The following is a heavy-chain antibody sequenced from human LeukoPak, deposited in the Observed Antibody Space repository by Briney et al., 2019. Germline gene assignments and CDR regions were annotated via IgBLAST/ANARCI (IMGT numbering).Heavy chain of an antibody. J-gene: IGHJ4*02. Sequence: GGSLRLSCAASGFTFSSYGMHWVRQAPGKGLEWVAVIWYDGSNKYYADSVKGRFTISRDNSKNTLYLQMNSLRAEDTAVYYCARGGRHYGDYTVGYWGQGTLVTVSS. CDR3: ARGGRHYGDYTVGY. CDR1: GFTFSSYG. CDR2: IWYDGSNK. D-gene: IGHD4-17*01. V-gene: IGHV3-33*01.